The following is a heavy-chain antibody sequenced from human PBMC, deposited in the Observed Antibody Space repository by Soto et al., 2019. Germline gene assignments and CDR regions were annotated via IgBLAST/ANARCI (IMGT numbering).Heavy chain of an antibody. Sequence: GGSLRLSCAASGFTFSTYWMHWVRQAPGKGLEWVANIKQDGTEIYYVDSVKGRFTISRDNAKNSLYLQMNSPRADDTAVYYCTRQFGYFWGEGTLVTVSS. J-gene: IGHJ4*02. D-gene: IGHD3-10*01. CDR1: GFTFSTYW. V-gene: IGHV3-7*05. CDR3: TRQFGYF. CDR2: IKQDGTEI.